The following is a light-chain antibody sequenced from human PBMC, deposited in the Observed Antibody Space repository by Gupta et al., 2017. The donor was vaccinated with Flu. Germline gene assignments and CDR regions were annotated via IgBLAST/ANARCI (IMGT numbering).Light chain of an antibody. CDR3: QQYESNWT. CDR1: QSIRRL. CDR2: KAS. V-gene: IGKV1-5*03. Sequence: IQMTQSPSTLSASVGDTVTITCRASQSIRRLLACYQQKQGKAPKILIYKASSLGGGVPSSFSGSGSGTEFPLTISSLQPDDFATYYCQQYESNWTFGQGTKVEIK. J-gene: IGKJ1*01.